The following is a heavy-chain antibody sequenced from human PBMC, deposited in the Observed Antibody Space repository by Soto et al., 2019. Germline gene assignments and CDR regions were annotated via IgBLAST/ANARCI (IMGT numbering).Heavy chain of an antibody. V-gene: IGHV4-59*11. CDR2: ILYTGIT. Sequence: SETLSLTCTVSGGSLSSHFWAWIRQPPGKGLEWVGYILYTGITNYNPSLQSRVSISVDTSKERFSLTLNSVTAADTAVYYCARGGYDFSGVNFDEGFDFWGQGIPVTVSS. J-gene: IGHJ3*01. CDR1: GGSLSSHF. D-gene: IGHD3-22*01. CDR3: ARGGYDFSGVNFDEGFDF.